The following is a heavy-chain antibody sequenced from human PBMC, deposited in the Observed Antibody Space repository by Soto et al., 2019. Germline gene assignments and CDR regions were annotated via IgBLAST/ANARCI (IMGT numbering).Heavy chain of an antibody. D-gene: IGHD6-13*01. CDR2: TTSSSIYK. CDR3: ARVRREGIAIAQMDV. V-gene: IGHV3-21*01. J-gene: IGHJ6*02. CDR1: GFTFSDYT. Sequence: WGSLRLSCAASGFTFSDYTMNWVRQAPGKGLEWVSSTTSSSIYKYYADSLKGRFTISRDNAKSSLYLQMNSLRAEDTAVYYCARVRREGIAIAQMDVWGQGTTVTVSS.